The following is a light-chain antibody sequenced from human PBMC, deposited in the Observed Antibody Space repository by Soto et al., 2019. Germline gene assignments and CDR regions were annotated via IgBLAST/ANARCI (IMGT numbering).Light chain of an antibody. Sequence: EIVMTQSQATLSVSPGGRATLSCRASQSVNSNLAWYQQKPGQAPSLLIYGASTRATGVPARFSGSGSGTEFTLTISSLQSEDFAVYYCQQYNNRTPYTFGQGTKLEIK. CDR2: GAS. CDR1: QSVNSN. CDR3: QQYNNRTPYT. V-gene: IGKV3-15*01. J-gene: IGKJ2*01.